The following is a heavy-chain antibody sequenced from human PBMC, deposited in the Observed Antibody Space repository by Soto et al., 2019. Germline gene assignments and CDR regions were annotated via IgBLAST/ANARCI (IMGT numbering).Heavy chain of an antibody. V-gene: IGHV3-7*03. J-gene: IGHJ4*02. Sequence: GGSLRLSXAASGFTFTNYWMTWVRQAPGRGLEWVANIKKDGSEKHYVDSVKGRFTISRDNAKNSLYLQINSLRAEDTAVYYCAREIWGPEYWGQGTRVTVSS. CDR1: GFTFTNYW. CDR3: AREIWGPEY. CDR2: IKKDGSEK. D-gene: IGHD7-27*01.